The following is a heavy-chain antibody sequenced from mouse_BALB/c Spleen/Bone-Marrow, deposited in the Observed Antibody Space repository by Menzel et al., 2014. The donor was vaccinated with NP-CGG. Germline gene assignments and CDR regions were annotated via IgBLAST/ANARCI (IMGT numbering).Heavy chain of an antibody. D-gene: IGHD3-1*01. V-gene: IGHV5-17*02. CDR3: ARSGISSGCFDY. Sequence: EVMLVESGGGLVQPGGSRKLSCAASGFTFSSFGMHWVRQAPEKGLEWVAYISSGSSTINYADKVMGRFTISRDNPKNTVCLQMTSLRSEDTAVYYCARSGISSGCFDYWGQGTTLTVSS. J-gene: IGHJ2*01. CDR1: GFTFSSFG. CDR2: ISSGSSTI.